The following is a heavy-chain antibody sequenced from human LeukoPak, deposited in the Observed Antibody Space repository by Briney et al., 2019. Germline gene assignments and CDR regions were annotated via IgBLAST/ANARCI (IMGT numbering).Heavy chain of an antibody. D-gene: IGHD3-3*01. V-gene: IGHV1-18*01. CDR2: ISAYNGNT. CDR3: ARANPSVLRFLEWSPMDV. Sequence: ASVKVSCKASGYTFTSYGISWVRQTPGQGLEWMGWISAYNGNTNYAQKLQGRVTMTTDTSTSTAYMELRSLRSDDTAVYYCARANPSVLRFLEWSPMDVWGNGTTVTVSS. CDR1: GYTFTSYG. J-gene: IGHJ6*03.